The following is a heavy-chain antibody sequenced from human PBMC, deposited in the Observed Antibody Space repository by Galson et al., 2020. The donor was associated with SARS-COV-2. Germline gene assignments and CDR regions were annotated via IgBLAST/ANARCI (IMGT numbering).Heavy chain of an antibody. D-gene: IGHD2-15*01. CDR3: ARVGDCSGGICYGAEYFQH. CDR2: ISSRGSYI. CDR1: GFTFSDYF. Sequence: NSGGSLRLSCAASGFTFSDYFMSWVRQAPGKRLEWVSYISSRGSYIKYADSVKGRFTISRDNAKNSLNLQMNSLRVEDTAVYYCARVGDCSGGICYGAEYFQHWGQGTLVTVSS. V-gene: IGHV3-11*04. J-gene: IGHJ1*01.